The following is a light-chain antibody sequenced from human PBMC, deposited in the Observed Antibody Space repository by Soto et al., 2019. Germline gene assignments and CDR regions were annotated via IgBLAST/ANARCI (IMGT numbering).Light chain of an antibody. J-gene: IGLJ1*01. CDR2: SNN. Sequence: QSVLTQPPSVSGAPGQRGTISCTGSSSNIGAGYDVHWYQRLPGTAPKVLIYSNNNRPSGVPDRFSGSKSGTSASLAITGLQAEDEADYYCQSYDSSLSGSYVFGTGTKRTVL. CDR1: SSNIGAGYD. CDR3: QSYDSSLSGSYV. V-gene: IGLV1-40*01.